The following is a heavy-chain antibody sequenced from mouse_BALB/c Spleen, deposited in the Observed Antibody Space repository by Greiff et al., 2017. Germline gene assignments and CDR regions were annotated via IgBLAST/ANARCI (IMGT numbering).Heavy chain of an antibody. CDR2: INSNGGST. V-gene: IGHV5-6-2*01. CDR1: GFTFSSYY. CDR3: ARQPPDRYDVDYAMDY. J-gene: IGHJ4*01. D-gene: IGHD2-14*01. Sequence: EVHLVESGGGLVKLGGSLKLSCAASGFTFSSYYMSWVRQTPEKRLELVAAINSNGGSTYYPDTVKGRFTISRDNAKNTLYLQMSSLKSEDTALYYCARQPPDRYDVDYAMDYWGQGTSVTVSS.